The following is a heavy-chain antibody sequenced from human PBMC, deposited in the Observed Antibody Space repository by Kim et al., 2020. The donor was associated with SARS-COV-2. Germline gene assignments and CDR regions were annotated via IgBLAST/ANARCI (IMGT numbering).Heavy chain of an antibody. J-gene: IGHJ6*02. CDR2: IKEDGSET. D-gene: IGHD3-3*01. Sequence: GGSLRLSCVGSGFNFRTYYMTWVRQAPGKGPEWVAIIKEDGSETYYIDSVKGRFTISRGNVENSVYLQMNGLRAEDTAVYYCARPIYDFWSGSAMDVWGQGTTVTVSS. V-gene: IGHV3-7*01. CDR1: GFNFRTYY. CDR3: ARPIYDFWSGSAMDV.